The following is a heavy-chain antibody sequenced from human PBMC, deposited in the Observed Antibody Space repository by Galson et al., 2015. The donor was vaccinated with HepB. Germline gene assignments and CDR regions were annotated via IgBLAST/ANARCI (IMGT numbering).Heavy chain of an antibody. Sequence: SLRLSCAASGLTFNNYAMSWVRQAPGKGLEWVSTISGSGDNTYYADSVKGRFTISRDNSKNTLHLQMNSLRVEDTAVHYCAVVRGVEVFQYWGQGTLVTVSS. CDR3: AVVRGVEVFQY. D-gene: IGHD3-10*01. V-gene: IGHV3-23*01. CDR1: GLTFNNYA. CDR2: ISGSGDNT. J-gene: IGHJ1*01.